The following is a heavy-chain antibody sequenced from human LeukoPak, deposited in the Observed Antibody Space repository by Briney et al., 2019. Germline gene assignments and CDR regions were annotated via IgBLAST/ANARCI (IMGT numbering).Heavy chain of an antibody. CDR3: ARGGDSSGYYQNHYYYMDV. J-gene: IGHJ6*03. Sequence: GGSLRLSCAASGFTFSDTWMHWVRQVPGKGLVWVTRIRGDGSDARYAESVKGRFTISRDNAKNSLYLQMNSLRAEDTALYHCARGGDSSGYYQNHYYYMDVWGKGTTVTISS. V-gene: IGHV3-74*01. CDR2: IRGDGSDA. D-gene: IGHD3-22*01. CDR1: GFTFSDTW.